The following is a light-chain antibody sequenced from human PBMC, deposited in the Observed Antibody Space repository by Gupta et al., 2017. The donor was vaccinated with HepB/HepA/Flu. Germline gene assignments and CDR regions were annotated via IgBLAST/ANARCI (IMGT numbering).Light chain of an antibody. V-gene: IGLV2-14*03. J-gene: IGLJ3*02. CDR1: IGDVGGYKY. CDR3: SSYTSSSTRV. CDR2: DVS. Sequence: QPALTQPASRSGSPGQSITISCNETIGDVGGYKYVSCNQEYPGNAPKLMISDVSKRPSGVTNRFSGSQAGNTASMTISGLQAEDEADYYCSSYTSSSTRVFGGGTKLTVL.